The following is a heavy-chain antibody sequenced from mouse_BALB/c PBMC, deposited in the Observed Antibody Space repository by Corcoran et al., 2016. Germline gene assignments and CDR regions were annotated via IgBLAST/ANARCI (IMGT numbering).Heavy chain of an antibody. CDR1: GYTFTSYY. D-gene: IGHD1-1*01. CDR2: IYPRDGST. CDR3: ASGYYGDY. J-gene: IGHJ2*01. V-gene: IGHV1S12*01. Sequence: QVQLQQSGPELVKPGASVKISCKASGYTFTSYYIHWVKQRPGQGLEWMGYIYPRDGSTNYNEKFKGKATLTADTSSSTAYMHLSSLTSEDSAVYFCASGYYGDYWGQGTTLTVSS.